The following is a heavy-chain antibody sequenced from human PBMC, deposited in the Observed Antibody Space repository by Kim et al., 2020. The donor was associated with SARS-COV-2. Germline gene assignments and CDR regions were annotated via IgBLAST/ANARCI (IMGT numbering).Heavy chain of an antibody. Sequence: ASVKVSCKASEYTFTSFYMHWVRQAPGQRLEWMGIINPTGGTTSHAQKFQGRVTITRDTSTTTVYMELSSLRSDDTAVYYCARGTKAYYYVAPIYYYAMD. D-gene: IGHD3-10*01. J-gene: IGHJ6*01. V-gene: IGHV1-46*01. CDR1: EYTFTSFY. CDR3: ARGTKAYYYVAPIYYYAMD. CDR2: INPTGGTT.